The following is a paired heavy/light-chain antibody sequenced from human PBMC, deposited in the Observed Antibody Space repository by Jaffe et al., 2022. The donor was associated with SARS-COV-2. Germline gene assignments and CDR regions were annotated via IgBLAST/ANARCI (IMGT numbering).Heavy chain of an antibody. CDR3: ARDSLGGYSGPRRPHYGMDV. J-gene: IGHJ6*02. Sequence: DVQLVESGGGLVKPGGSLRLSCAASGFIFSTYSMNWVRQAPGKGLEWVSSISSDSSYIFYADSVKGRFTISRDNAKNSLYLQMNSLRAEDAAVYYCARDSLGGYSGPRRPHYGMDVWGQGTTVTVSS. V-gene: IGHV3-21*01. CDR2: ISSDSSYI. D-gene: IGHD3-10*01. CDR1: GFIFSTYS.
Light chain of an antibody. CDR3: ATWDDSLNSYV. CDR2: SYN. CDR1: SSNIGSNN. J-gene: IGLJ1*01. Sequence: QSVLTQPPSASGTPGQRVTISCSGSSSNIGSNNINWYQHLPGTAPKVLIYSYNQRPSGVPDRFSGSKSGTSASLAISGLQSEDEADYYCATWDDSLNSYVFGTGTKVTVL. V-gene: IGLV1-44*01.